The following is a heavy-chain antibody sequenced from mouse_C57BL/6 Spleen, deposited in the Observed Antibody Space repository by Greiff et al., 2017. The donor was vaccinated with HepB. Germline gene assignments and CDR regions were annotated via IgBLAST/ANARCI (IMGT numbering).Heavy chain of an antibody. J-gene: IGHJ3*01. V-gene: IGHV1-64*01. CDR1: GYTFTSYW. CDR2: IHPNSGST. CDR3: ARESYYGSSYGLFAY. Sequence: QVQLKQPGAELVKPGASVKLSCKASGYTFTSYWMHWVKQRPGQGLEWIGMIHPNSGSTNYNEKFKSKATLTVDKSSSTAYMQLSSLTSEDSAVYYCARESYYGSSYGLFAYWGQGTLVTVSA. D-gene: IGHD1-1*01.